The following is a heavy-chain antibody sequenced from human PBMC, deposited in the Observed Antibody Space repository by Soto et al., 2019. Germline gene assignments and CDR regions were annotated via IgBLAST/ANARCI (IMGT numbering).Heavy chain of an antibody. J-gene: IGHJ4*02. D-gene: IGHD2-15*01. CDR2: IIPIFGTA. CDR1: GGTFSSYA. CDR3: ARALREGSAPSD. V-gene: IGHV1-69*13. Sequence: ASVKVSCKASGGTFSSYAISWVRQAPGQGLEWMGGIIPIFGTANYAQKFQGRVTITADESTSTAYMELSSLRSEDTAVYYCARALREGSAPSDWGQGTQVTVSS.